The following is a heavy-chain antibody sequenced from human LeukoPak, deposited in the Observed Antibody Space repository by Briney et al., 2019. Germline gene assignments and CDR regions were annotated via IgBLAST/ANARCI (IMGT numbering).Heavy chain of an antibody. CDR1: GASISSYY. V-gene: IGHV4-59*12. CDR2: IYYSGST. Sequence: SETLSLTCTVSGASISSYYWSWIRQPPGKGLEWIGYIYYSGSTNYNPSLKSRVTISVDTSKNQFSLKLSSVTAADTAVYYCAREGDSHDAFDIWGQGTMVTVSS. J-gene: IGHJ3*02. CDR3: AREGDSHDAFDI. D-gene: IGHD3-22*01.